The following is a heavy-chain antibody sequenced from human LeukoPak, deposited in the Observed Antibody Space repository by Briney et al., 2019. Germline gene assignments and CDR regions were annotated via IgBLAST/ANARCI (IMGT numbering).Heavy chain of an antibody. CDR2: INHSGST. D-gene: IGHD6-6*01. Sequence: SETLSLTCAVYGGSFSGYYWSWIRQPPGKGLEWIGDINHSGSTNYNPSLKSRVTISVDTSKNQFSLKLSSVTAADTAVYYCARGAVAARYGVFDYWGQGTLVTVSS. CDR3: ARGAVAARYGVFDY. CDR1: GGSFSGYY. J-gene: IGHJ4*02. V-gene: IGHV4-34*01.